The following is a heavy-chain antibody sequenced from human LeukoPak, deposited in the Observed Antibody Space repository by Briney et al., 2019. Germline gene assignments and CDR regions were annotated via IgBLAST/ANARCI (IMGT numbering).Heavy chain of an antibody. CDR1: RFTFSSYS. V-gene: IGHV3-21*01. CDR3: ARRTRDSSGYTTPDY. Sequence: GGSLRLSCAASRFTFSSYSMNWVRQAPGKGLEWVSSIDSSSTYIYYGDSVKGRFTISRDNAKNSLDLQMNSLRGEDTAVYYCARRTRDSSGYTTPDYWGQGTLVTVSS. J-gene: IGHJ4*02. D-gene: IGHD3-22*01. CDR2: IDSSSTYI.